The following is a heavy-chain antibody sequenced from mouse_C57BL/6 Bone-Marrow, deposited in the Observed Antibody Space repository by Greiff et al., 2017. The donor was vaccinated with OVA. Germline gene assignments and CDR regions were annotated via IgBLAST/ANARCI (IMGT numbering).Heavy chain of an antibody. CDR2: ISSGSSTI. Sequence: EVKLVESGGGLVKPGGSLKLSCAASGFTFSDYGMHWVRQAPEKGLEWVAYISSGSSTIYYADTVKGRVTISRDNAKNTLFLQLTSLRSEDTAMYYCASCYGSSYPWYFDVWGTGTTVTVSS. CDR3: ASCYGSSYPWYFDV. CDR1: GFTFSDYG. J-gene: IGHJ1*03. V-gene: IGHV5-17*01. D-gene: IGHD1-1*01.